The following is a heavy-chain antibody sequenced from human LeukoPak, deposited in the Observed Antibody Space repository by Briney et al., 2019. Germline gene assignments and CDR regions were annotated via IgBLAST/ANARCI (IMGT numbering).Heavy chain of an antibody. CDR2: ISSSSSYI. V-gene: IGHV3-21*01. D-gene: IGHD6-19*01. CDR3: ARVSSGWYVPY. Sequence: GGSLRLSCAASGFTFSSYSMNWVRQAPGKGLEWVSSISSSSSYIYYADSVKGRFTISRDNAKNSLYLQMNSLRAEDTAVYYCARVSSGWYVPYWGQGTLVTVPS. J-gene: IGHJ4*02. CDR1: GFTFSSYS.